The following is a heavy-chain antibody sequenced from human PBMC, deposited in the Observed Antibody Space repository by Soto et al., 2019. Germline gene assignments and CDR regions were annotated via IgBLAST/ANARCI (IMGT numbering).Heavy chain of an antibody. Sequence: SGPTLVNPTQTLTLTCTFSGFPLSTSGVGVGWIRQPPGKALEWLALIYWNDDKRYSPSLKSRLTITKDTFKNQVVLTMTNMDPVDTATYYCAHRSTPIFDYYYGMDVWGQGTTVTVSS. D-gene: IGHD3-9*01. CDR3: AHRSTPIFDYYYGMDV. CDR2: IYWNDDK. V-gene: IGHV2-5*01. CDR1: GFPLSTSGVG. J-gene: IGHJ6*02.